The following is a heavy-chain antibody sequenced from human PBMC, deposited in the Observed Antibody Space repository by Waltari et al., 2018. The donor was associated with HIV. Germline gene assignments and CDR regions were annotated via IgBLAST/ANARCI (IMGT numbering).Heavy chain of an antibody. D-gene: IGHD1-26*01. CDR3: AKFGLKWEVED. J-gene: IGHJ4*02. V-gene: IGHV3-23*01. CDR2: VSRDGLAT. CDR1: GFTFSTYA. Sequence: VELLESGGGLVQPGGSLRLSCKASGFTFSTYALTWVRQPPGKGLECVATVSRDGLATSYDYSVKGRFTISRDNSQNTLFLQMNTLRAEDTAVYYCAKFGLKWEVEDWGQGTLVTVSS.